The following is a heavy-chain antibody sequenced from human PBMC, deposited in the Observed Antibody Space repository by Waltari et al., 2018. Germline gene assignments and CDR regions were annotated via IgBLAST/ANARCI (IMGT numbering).Heavy chain of an antibody. CDR3: AKLVQVNYYMDV. CDR2: INHSGST. CDR1: GGPFSGYY. J-gene: IGHJ6*03. Sequence: QVQLQQWGAGLLKPSETLSLTCAVYGGPFSGYYWSWIRQPPGKGLEWIGEINHSGSTNYNPSLKSRVTISVDTSKNQFSLKLSSVTAADTAVYYCAKLVQVNYYMDVWGKGTTVTVSS. V-gene: IGHV4-34*01. D-gene: IGHD6-13*01.